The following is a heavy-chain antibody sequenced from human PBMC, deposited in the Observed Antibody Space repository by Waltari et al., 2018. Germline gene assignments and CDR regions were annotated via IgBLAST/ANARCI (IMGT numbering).Heavy chain of an antibody. V-gene: IGHV3-74*01. CDR1: GFTFSSYW. J-gene: IGHJ2*01. Sequence: EVQLVESGGGLVQPGGSLRLSCAASGFTFSSYWMHWVRQAPGKGLVWVSRINSAGSTKTYTDSVKGRFTISRDNAKNTLYLQMNSLRAEDTAVYYCARVAVTTPWYFDLWGRGTLVTVSS. CDR3: ARVAVTTPWYFDL. CDR2: INSAGSTK. D-gene: IGHD2-21*02.